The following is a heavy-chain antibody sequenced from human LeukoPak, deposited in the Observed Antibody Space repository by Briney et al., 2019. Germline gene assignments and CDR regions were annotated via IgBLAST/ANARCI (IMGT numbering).Heavy chain of an antibody. CDR1: GGSISSGGYY. V-gene: IGHV4-31*03. D-gene: IGHD3-10*01. J-gene: IGHJ4*02. CDR2: IYYSGST. CDR3: ARHPAGVRAAPYYFDY. Sequence: PSETLSLTCTVSGGSISSGGYYWSWIRQHPGKGLEWIGYIYYSGSTYYNPSLKSRVTISVDTSKNQFSLKLSSVTAADTAVYYCARHPAGVRAAPYYFDYWGQGTLVTVSS.